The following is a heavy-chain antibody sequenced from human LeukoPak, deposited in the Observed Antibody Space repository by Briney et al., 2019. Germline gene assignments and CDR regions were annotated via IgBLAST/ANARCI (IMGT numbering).Heavy chain of an antibody. D-gene: IGHD3-3*02. CDR3: ARGASRISWPGIDY. Sequence: GGSLRLSCAASGFTISSNLMTWVRQSPGRGGEWLSSSYSAGATYYADSVKGRFTISRDHSNNSVSLQMTNLRVEDTAIYYCARGASRISWPGIDYWGQGTLVTVSS. CDR2: SYSAGAT. V-gene: IGHV3-53*01. CDR1: GFTISSNL. J-gene: IGHJ4*02.